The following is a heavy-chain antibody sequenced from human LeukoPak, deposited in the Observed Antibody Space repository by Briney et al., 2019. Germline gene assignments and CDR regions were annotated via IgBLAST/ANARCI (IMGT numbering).Heavy chain of an antibody. CDR1: GFTFSNYA. J-gene: IGHJ4*02. V-gene: IGHV3-23*01. CDR3: ARGGYGSGSPGY. Sequence: PGGSLRLSCAASGFTFSNYALSWVRQAPGEGLEWVSAIHYSGGSTYYADSVKGRFTISRDNAKNSLYLQMNSLRVEDTALYYCARGGYGSGSPGYWGQGTLVTVSS. D-gene: IGHD3-10*01. CDR2: IHYSGGST.